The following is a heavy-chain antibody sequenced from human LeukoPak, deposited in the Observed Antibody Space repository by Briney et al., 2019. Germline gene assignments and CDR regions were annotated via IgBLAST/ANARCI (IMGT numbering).Heavy chain of an antibody. D-gene: IGHD2-2*02. J-gene: IGHJ4*02. Sequence: GGSLRLSCAASGFTFSIYGMHWVRQAPGKGLDWVAYIRYDGSNKQYADSVKGRFTISRDNSKNTLYLQMNSLRAEDTAVYYCAKMDEYCSSTSCYIWGQGTLVTVSS. CDR3: AKMDEYCSSTSCYI. V-gene: IGHV3-30*02. CDR1: GFTFSIYG. CDR2: IRYDGSNK.